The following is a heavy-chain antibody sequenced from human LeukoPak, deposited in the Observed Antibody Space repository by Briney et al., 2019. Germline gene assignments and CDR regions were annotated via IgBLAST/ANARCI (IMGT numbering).Heavy chain of an antibody. CDR1: GYTFTTYD. CDR3: AREWGGRKSSSWYDYYYYYYMDV. V-gene: IGHV1-2*02. CDR2: INPNSGGT. D-gene: IGHD6-13*01. J-gene: IGHJ6*03. Sequence: ASVTVSCKASGYTFTTYDINWVRQAPGQGLEWMGWINPNSGGTNYAQKFQGRVTMTRDTSISTAYMELSRLRSDDTAVYYCAREWGGRKSSSWYDYYYYYYMDVWGKGTTVTVSS.